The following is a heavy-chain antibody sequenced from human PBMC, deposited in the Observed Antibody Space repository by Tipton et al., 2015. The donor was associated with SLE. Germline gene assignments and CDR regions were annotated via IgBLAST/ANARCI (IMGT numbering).Heavy chain of an antibody. CDR3: ARAYYYDGDFDY. D-gene: IGHD3-22*01. J-gene: IGHJ4*02. CDR2: IYYSGST. V-gene: IGHV4-59*06. CDR1: GGSISSHY. Sequence: TLSLTCTVSGGSISSHYWSWIRQHPGKGLEWIGYIYYSGSTYYNPSLKSRVTISVDTSKNQFSLKLSSVTAADTAVYYCARAYYYDGDFDYWGQGTLVTISS.